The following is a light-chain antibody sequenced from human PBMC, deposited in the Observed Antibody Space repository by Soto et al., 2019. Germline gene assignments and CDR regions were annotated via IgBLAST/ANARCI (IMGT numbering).Light chain of an antibody. Sequence: EIVLTQSPGTLALSPGERATLSCRASQSVSSSYLAWYQQKPGQAPRLRIYGASSRATGIPDRFSGSGSGTDFTLTISRLEPEDFAVYYCQQYGSSPITFGQGTRLEMK. CDR2: GAS. CDR1: QSVSSSY. CDR3: QQYGSSPIT. J-gene: IGKJ5*01. V-gene: IGKV3-20*01.